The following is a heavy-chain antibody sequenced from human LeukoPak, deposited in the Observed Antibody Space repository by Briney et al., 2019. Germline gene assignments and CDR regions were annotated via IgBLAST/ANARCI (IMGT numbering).Heavy chain of an antibody. CDR1: GFTFSSYG. V-gene: IGHV3-33*01. D-gene: IGHD6-6*01. Sequence: GGSLRLSCAASGFTFSSYGMHWVRQAPGKGLDWVAVIWDDGSNKYYADSVKGRFTISRDNSKNTLYLQMNSLRAEDTAVYYCARDKYSSSSGSHYYYYYGMDVWGQGTTVTVSS. J-gene: IGHJ6*02. CDR2: IWDDGSNK. CDR3: ARDKYSSSSGSHYYYYYGMDV.